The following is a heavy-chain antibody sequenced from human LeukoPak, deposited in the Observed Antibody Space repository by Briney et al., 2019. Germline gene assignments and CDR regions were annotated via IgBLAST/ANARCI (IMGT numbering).Heavy chain of an antibody. CDR3: ASLFGFGTVTVFDY. CDR1: GGSFSVYY. V-gene: IGHV4-34*01. Sequence: KPSETLSLTCAVYGGSFSVYYWSWIRQPPGKGLESIGEINHSGSTNYNPSLKSRVTISVDTSKNQFSLKLSSVTAADTAVYYCASLFGFGTVTVFDYWGQGTLVTVSS. D-gene: IGHD4-11*01. J-gene: IGHJ4*02. CDR2: INHSGST.